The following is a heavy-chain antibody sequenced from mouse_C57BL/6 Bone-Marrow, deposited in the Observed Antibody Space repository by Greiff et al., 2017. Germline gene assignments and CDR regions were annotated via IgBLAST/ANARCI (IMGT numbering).Heavy chain of an antibody. CDR1: GYTFTSYW. CDR2: IDPSDSYT. Sequence: QVQLQQPGAELVKPGASVKLSCKASGYTFTSYWMQWVKQRPGQGLEWIGEIDPSDSYTNYNQKFKGKATLTVDTSSRTAYMQLSSLTSEDSAVYYCARRGYYYGSSHWYFDVWGTGTTVTVSS. D-gene: IGHD1-1*01. J-gene: IGHJ1*03. V-gene: IGHV1-50*01. CDR3: ARRGYYYGSSHWYFDV.